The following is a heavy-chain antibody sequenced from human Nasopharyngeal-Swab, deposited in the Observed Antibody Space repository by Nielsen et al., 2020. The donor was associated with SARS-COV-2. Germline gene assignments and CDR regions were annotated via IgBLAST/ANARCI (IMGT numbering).Heavy chain of an antibody. CDR1: GFTFADYA. Sequence: GGSLRLSCAASGFTFADYAMHWVRQAPGKGLEWVSGISWNSGSIGYADSVKGRFTISRDNAKNSLYLQMNSLRAEDTALYYCAKDSSSWYKRDFDYWGQGTLVTVSS. J-gene: IGHJ4*02. CDR3: AKDSSSWYKRDFDY. D-gene: IGHD6-13*01. CDR2: ISWNSGSI. V-gene: IGHV3-9*01.